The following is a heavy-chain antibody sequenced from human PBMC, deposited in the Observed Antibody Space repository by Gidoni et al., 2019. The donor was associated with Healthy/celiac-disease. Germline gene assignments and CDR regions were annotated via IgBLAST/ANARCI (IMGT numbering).Heavy chain of an antibody. CDR1: GFTFSSYS. D-gene: IGHD6-13*01. CDR2: ISSSSSYI. V-gene: IGHV3-21*01. J-gene: IGHJ4*02. Sequence: EVQLVESGGGLVKPGGSLRLSCAASGFTFSSYSMNWVRQAPGKGLEWVSSISSSSSYIYYADSVKGRFTISRDNAKNSLYLQMNSLRAEDTAVYYCARDRGGIAAAVSDYWGQGTLVTVSS. CDR3: ARDRGGIAAAVSDY.